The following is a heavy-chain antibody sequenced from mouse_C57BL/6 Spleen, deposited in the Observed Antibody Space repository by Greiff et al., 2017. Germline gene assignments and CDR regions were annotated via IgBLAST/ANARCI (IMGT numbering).Heavy chain of an antibody. V-gene: IGHV1-82*01. D-gene: IGHD1-1*01. CDR1: GYAFSSSW. J-gene: IGHJ2*01. Sequence: QVQLQQSGPELVKPGASVKISCKASGYAFSSSWMNWVKQRPGKGLEWIGRIYPGDGDTNYNGKFKGKATLTADKSSSTAYMQLSSLTSEDSAVYCCARWGTTVVATDFDYWGQGTTLTVSS. CDR2: IYPGDGDT. CDR3: ARWGTTVVATDFDY.